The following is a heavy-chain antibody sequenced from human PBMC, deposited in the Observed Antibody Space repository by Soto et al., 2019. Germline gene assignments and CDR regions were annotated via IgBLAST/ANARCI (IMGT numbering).Heavy chain of an antibody. V-gene: IGHV1-24*01. D-gene: IGHD3-22*01. Sequence: ASVKVSCKVSGYTLTELSMHWVRQAPGKGLEWMGGFDPEDGETIYAQKFQGRVTMTEDTSTDTAYMELSSLRSEDAAVYYCATEWDSSGYPKGNFGYWGQGTLVTVS. CDR3: ATEWDSSGYPKGNFGY. CDR2: FDPEDGET. CDR1: GYTLTELS. J-gene: IGHJ4*02.